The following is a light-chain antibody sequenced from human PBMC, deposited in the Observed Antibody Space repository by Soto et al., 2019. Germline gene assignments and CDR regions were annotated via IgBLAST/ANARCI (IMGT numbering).Light chain of an antibody. CDR3: ETWDFNTRV. Sequence: QLVLTQSSSASASLGSSVKLTCTLSSGHSSYIIAWHQQQPGKAPRYLMKLGGSGSYNKGSGVPDRFSGSSSGADRYLTISNLQFEDEADYYCETWDFNTRVFGGGTQLTVL. CDR2: LGGSGSY. J-gene: IGLJ3*02. V-gene: IGLV4-60*02. CDR1: SGHSSYI.